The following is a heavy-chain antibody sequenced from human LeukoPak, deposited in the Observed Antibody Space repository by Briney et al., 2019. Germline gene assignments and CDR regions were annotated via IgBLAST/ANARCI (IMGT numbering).Heavy chain of an antibody. V-gene: IGHV4-39*01. CDR1: GGSISSSSYY. CDR2: IYYSGST. CDR3: ARHGHSYGDY. D-gene: IGHD5-18*01. Sequence: KPSETLSLTCTVSGGSISSSSYYWGWIRQPPGKGLEWIGSIYYSGSTYYNPSLKSRVTISVDTSKNQFSLKLSSGTAPDTAVYYCARHGHSYGDYWGKGTTVTVSS. J-gene: IGHJ4*02.